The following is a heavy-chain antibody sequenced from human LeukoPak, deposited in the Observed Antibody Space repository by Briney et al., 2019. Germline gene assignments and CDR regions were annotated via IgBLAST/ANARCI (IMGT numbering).Heavy chain of an antibody. V-gene: IGHV4-59*08. CDR2: IYYSGST. CDR3: ARHEARDYYYDSSGYPNYFDY. CDR1: GGSISSYY. D-gene: IGHD3-22*01. Sequence: SETLSLTCTVSGGSISSYYWSWIRQPPGKGLEWIGYIYYSGSTNYNPSLKSRVTISVDTSKNQFSLKLSSVTAADTAVYYCARHEARDYYYDSSGYPNYFDYWGQGTLVTVSS. J-gene: IGHJ4*02.